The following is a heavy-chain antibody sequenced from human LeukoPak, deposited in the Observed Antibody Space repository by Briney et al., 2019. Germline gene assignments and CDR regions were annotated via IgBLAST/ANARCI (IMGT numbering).Heavy chain of an antibody. CDR3: ARVSITMVRNYFDY. Sequence: GASVKVSCKASGYTFTSYGISWVRQAPGQGREWMGWISAYNGNTNYAQKLQGRVTMTTDTSTSTAYMELRSLRSDDPAVYYCARVSITMVRNYFDYWGQGTLVTVSS. CDR1: GYTFTSYG. CDR2: ISAYNGNT. J-gene: IGHJ4*02. D-gene: IGHD3-10*01. V-gene: IGHV1-18*01.